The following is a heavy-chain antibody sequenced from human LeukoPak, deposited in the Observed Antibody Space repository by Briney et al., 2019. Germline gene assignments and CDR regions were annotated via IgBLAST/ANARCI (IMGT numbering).Heavy chain of an antibody. CDR2: IYSGGST. J-gene: IGHJ4*02. V-gene: IGHV3-53*01. Sequence: PGGSLRLSCAASGFTVSSNYMSWVRQAPGKGLEWVSVIYSGGSTYYADCVKGRFTISRDNSKNTLYLQMNSLRAEDTAVYYCARGGSGSYYNLDYWGQGTLVTVSS. CDR1: GFTVSSNY. CDR3: ARGGSGSYYNLDY. D-gene: IGHD3-10*01.